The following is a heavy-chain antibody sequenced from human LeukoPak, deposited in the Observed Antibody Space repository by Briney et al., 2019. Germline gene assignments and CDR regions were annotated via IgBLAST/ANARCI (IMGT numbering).Heavy chain of an antibody. J-gene: IGHJ6*03. D-gene: IGHD5-12*01. Sequence: PGGSLRLSCAASGFTFSSYAMSWVRQAPGKGLEWVSAISGSGGSTYYADSVKGRFTISRDNSKNTLYLQMNSLRAEDTAVYYCAKDAEWLRFLGYYYYMDVWGKGTTVTVSS. V-gene: IGHV3-23*01. CDR2: ISGSGGST. CDR1: GFTFSSYA. CDR3: AKDAEWLRFLGYYYYMDV.